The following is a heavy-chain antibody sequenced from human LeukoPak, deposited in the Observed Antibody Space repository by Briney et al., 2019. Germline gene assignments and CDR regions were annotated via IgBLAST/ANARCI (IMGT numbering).Heavy chain of an antibody. V-gene: IGHV3-7*01. CDR2: IDKNGNGK. J-gene: IGHJ4*02. CDR3: ARDAGWGYYDL. Sequence: PGGSLRLSCVASGFTFSTSWVTWVRQAPGKGLEWVANIDKNGNGKYYVDSVKGRFAISRDYASNSVFLQMNSLRAEDTSVYYCARDAGWGYYDLWGQGTPVTVSS. CDR1: GFTFSTSW. D-gene: IGHD1-26*01.